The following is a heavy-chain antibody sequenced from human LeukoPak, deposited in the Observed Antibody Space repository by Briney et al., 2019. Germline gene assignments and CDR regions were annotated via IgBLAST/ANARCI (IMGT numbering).Heavy chain of an antibody. CDR1: GFTFSSYG. CDR3: ARVGSSSWSDRNWFDP. CDR2: INQSGNT. J-gene: IGHJ5*02. D-gene: IGHD6-13*01. V-gene: IGHV4-34*01. Sequence: GSLRLSCAASGFTFSSYGMSWIRQPPGKGLEWIGEINQSGNTNYNSSLKSRVTISVDTSKNWFSLRLSSVTAADTAVYYCARVGSSSWSDRNWFDPWGQGTLVTVSS.